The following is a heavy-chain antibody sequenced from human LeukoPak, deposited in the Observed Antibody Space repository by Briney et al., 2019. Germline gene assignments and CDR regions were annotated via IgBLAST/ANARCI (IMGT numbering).Heavy chain of an antibody. J-gene: IGHJ4*02. CDR3: ARDGHVVVTAIHFDY. V-gene: IGHV3-21*01. D-gene: IGHD2-21*02. CDR2: ISSSSSYI. Sequence: GGSLRLSCAASGFTFSSYSMNWVRQAPGKGLEWVSSISSSSSYIYYADSVKGRFTISRDNAKNSLYLQMNSLRAEDTAVYYCARDGHVVVTAIHFDYWGQGTLVTVSS. CDR1: GFTFSSYS.